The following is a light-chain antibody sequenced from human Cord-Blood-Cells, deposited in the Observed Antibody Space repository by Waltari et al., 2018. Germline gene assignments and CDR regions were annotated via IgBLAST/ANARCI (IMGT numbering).Light chain of an antibody. J-gene: IGKJ5*01. CDR3: QQYYSTLIT. CDR2: WAS. CDR1: QSVLYSSNNKNY. V-gene: IGKV4-1*01. Sequence: DIVMTRSPDSLAVSLGERATINCKSSQSVLYSSNNKNYLALYQQKPGQPPKLLIYWASTRESGVPDRFSGSGSGTDFTLTISSLQAEDVAVYYCQQYYSTLITFGQGTRLEIK.